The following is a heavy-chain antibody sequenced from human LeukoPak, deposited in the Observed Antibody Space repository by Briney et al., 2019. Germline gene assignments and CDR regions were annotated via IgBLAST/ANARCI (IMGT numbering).Heavy chain of an antibody. Sequence: ASVKVSCKASGYTFSSYYMHWVRQAPGQGLEWMAIINPSGGSTSYAQKFQGRVTMTRDTSASTVYMELYSLRSEDTAVYYCARGHSSGYYTGPLDYWGQATMVTVSS. CDR3: ARGHSSGYYTGPLDY. D-gene: IGHD3-22*01. CDR2: INPSGGST. J-gene: IGHJ4*02. V-gene: IGHV1-46*01. CDR1: GYTFSSYY.